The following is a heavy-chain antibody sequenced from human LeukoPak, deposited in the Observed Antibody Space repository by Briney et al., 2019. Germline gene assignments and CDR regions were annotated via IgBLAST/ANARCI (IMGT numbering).Heavy chain of an antibody. D-gene: IGHD1-1*01. CDR1: GGSIGGSSYY. V-gene: IGHV4-39*01. J-gene: IGHJ4*02. CDR3: ARPGATISSYYFDS. Sequence: SETLSLTCTVSGGSIGGSSYYWSWIRQPPGKGLEWIGSVYYTGSSYYNPSLKSRIAVSVDTPKNQFSLRLTSVTAADTAIYYCARPGATISSYYFDSWGQGTLVTVSS. CDR2: VYYTGSS.